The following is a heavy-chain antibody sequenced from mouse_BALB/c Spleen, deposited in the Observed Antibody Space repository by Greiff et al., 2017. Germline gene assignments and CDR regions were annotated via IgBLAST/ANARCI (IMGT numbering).Heavy chain of an antibody. D-gene: IGHD2-5*01. CDR1: GYTFTNYW. Sequence: QVQLQQSGAELVRPGTSVKISCKASGYTFTNYWLGWVKQRPGHGLEWIGDIYPGGGYTNYNEKFKGKATLTADTSSSTAYMQLSSLTSEDSAVYYCARPAYYSNPYYFDYWGQGTTLTVSS. CDR3: ARPAYYSNPYYFDY. J-gene: IGHJ2*01. CDR2: IYPGGGYT. V-gene: IGHV1-63*02.